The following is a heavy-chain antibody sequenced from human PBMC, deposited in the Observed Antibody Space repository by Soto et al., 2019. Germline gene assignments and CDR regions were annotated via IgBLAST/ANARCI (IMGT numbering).Heavy chain of an antibody. Sequence: PGGSLRLSCAASGFTFSSYAMHWVRQAPGKGLEWVAVISYDGSNKYYADSVKGRFTISRDNSKNTLYLQMNSLRAEDTAVYYCARAFNGYFDYWGQGTLVTVSS. J-gene: IGHJ4*02. V-gene: IGHV3-30-3*01. CDR2: ISYDGSNK. CDR1: GFTFSSYA. CDR3: ARAFNGYFDY.